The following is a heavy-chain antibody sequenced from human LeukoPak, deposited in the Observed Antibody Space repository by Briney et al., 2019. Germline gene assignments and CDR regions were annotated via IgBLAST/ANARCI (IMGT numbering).Heavy chain of an antibody. J-gene: IGHJ4*02. CDR1: GGSISSSSFY. Sequence: KTSETLSLTCSVSGGSISSSSFYWGWIRQPPGKRLEWVGSIDYSGSTYYNPSLKSRVTISADTSKNQFSLKLSSVTAADTAGYYCARIRGSYGSIWANQWGDYFDYWGQGTLVTVSS. V-gene: IGHV4-39*07. D-gene: IGHD3-16*01. CDR3: ARIRGSYGSIWANQWGDYFDY. CDR2: IDYSGST.